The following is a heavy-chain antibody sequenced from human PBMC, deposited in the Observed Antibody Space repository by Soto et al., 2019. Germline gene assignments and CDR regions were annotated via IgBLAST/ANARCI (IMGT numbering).Heavy chain of an antibody. J-gene: IGHJ4*02. CDR2: VSGGGANT. CDR3: ATDSVSWWPGTASQRNDY. Sequence: EVQLLESGGGLVQPGGSLRLSCAASGFTFRTYAMSWVRQALGAGLEWVSSVSGGGANTDYAHSVKGRFTISRDNFKNALYLQLSSLRVEDTATYYCATDSVSWWPGTASQRNDYWGQGTLGTVAS. CDR1: GFTFRTYA. V-gene: IGHV3-23*01. D-gene: IGHD2-15*01.